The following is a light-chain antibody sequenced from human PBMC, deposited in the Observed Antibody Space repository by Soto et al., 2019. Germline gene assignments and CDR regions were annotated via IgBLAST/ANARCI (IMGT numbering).Light chain of an antibody. CDR3: QQSSNPLCP. J-gene: IGKJ1*01. V-gene: IGKV4-1*01. CDR2: WAS. Sequence: IVWTQSPDALAFSLFESATIRCMSIHSLLYPSSNKNFLAWYQQKPGQPPKLLIYWASTRESGVHDRLRGGGYGKDFNLNIESLQAEDVAVYYCQQSSNPLCPFGQGTKPDIK. CDR1: HSLLYPSSNKNF.